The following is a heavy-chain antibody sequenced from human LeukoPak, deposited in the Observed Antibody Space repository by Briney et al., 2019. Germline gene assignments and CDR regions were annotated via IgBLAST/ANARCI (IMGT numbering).Heavy chain of an antibody. V-gene: IGHV4-31*03. CDR2: IYYSGST. CDR3: ARMPQLGYYMDV. CDR1: GGSISSGGYY. Sequence: SETLSLTCTVSGGSISSGGYYWSWIRQHPGKGLEWIGYIYYSGSTYYNPSLKSRVTISVDTSKNQFSLKLSSVTAADTAVYYCARMPQLGYYMDVWGKGTTVTVSS. J-gene: IGHJ6*03. D-gene: IGHD5-24*01.